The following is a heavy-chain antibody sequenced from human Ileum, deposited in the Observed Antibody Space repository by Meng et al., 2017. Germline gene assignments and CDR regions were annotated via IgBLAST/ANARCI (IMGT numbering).Heavy chain of an antibody. V-gene: IGHV3-21*01. D-gene: IGHD1-1*01. J-gene: IGHJ5*02. CDR1: GFTFSSYS. CDR3: ARERQDNRWFDP. Sequence: EVQLVESGGDLVKPGGSLRLSCAASGFTFSSYSMNLVRQAPGKGLEWVSSISSSSSYIYYADSLKGRFTISRDNAKNSLYLQMNSLRAEDTAVYYCARERQDNRWFDPWGQGTLVTVSS. CDR2: ISSSSSYI.